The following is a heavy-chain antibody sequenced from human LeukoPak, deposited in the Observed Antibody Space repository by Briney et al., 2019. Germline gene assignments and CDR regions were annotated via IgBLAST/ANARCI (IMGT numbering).Heavy chain of an antibody. CDR2: IYTSGST. CDR3: ARGYSENIRYCSSTSCYKADYNWFDP. CDR1: GGSISSYY. D-gene: IGHD2-2*02. Sequence: PSETLSLTCTVSGGSISSYYWTWIRQPAGKGLEWIGRIYTSGSTNYNPSLTSRVTMSVDTSKNQFSLKLSSVTAADTAVYYCARGYSENIRYCSSTSCYKADYNWFDPWGQGTLVTVSS. J-gene: IGHJ5*02. V-gene: IGHV4-4*07.